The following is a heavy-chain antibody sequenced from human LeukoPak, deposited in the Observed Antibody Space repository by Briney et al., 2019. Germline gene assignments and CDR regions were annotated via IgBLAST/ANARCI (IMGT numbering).Heavy chain of an antibody. CDR1: GFTFSSYA. V-gene: IGHV3-23*01. D-gene: IGHD1-26*01. CDR3: AKDDRGTTTPYYFDY. Sequence: PGGSLRLSCAASGFTFSSYAMSWFRQAPGKGLEWVSAISGSGGSTYYADSGKGRFTISRDNSKNTLYLQMNSLRAEDTAVYYCAKDDRGTTTPYYFDYWGQGTLVTVSS. CDR2: ISGSGGST. J-gene: IGHJ4*02.